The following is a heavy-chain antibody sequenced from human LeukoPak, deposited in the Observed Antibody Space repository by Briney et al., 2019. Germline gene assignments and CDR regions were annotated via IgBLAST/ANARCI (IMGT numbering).Heavy chain of an antibody. Sequence: ASVKVSCEASGYTFTSYGISWVRQAPGQGLEWMGWISAYNGNTNYAQKLQGRVTMTTDTSTSTAYMELRSLRSDDTAVYYCARVRGMTTVTRGDYWGQGTLVTVSS. CDR3: ARVRGMTTVTRGDY. CDR2: ISAYNGNT. J-gene: IGHJ4*02. V-gene: IGHV1-18*01. CDR1: GYTFTSYG. D-gene: IGHD4-17*01.